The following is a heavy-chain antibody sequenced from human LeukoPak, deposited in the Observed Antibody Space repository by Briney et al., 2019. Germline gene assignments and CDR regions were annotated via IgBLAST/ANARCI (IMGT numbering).Heavy chain of an antibody. V-gene: IGHV4-59*01. CDR3: ARVRDRSGYFYDFDY. D-gene: IGHD3-22*01. J-gene: IGHJ4*02. CDR1: GGSISSYY. CDR2: IHYSGST. Sequence: SETLSLTCTDSGGSISSYYWSWIRQPPGTGLEWIGYIHYSGSTNYNPSLKSRVTISVDTPKNQFSLKLSSVTAADTAVYYCARVRDRSGYFYDFDYWGQGTLVTVSS.